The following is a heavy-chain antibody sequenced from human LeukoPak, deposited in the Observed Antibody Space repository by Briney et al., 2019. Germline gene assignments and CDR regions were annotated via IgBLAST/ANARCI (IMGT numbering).Heavy chain of an antibody. CDR3: ARVGGWSSQGYYFDY. J-gene: IGHJ4*02. D-gene: IGHD6-13*01. CDR1: GGSISSSNW. V-gene: IGHV4-4*02. Sequence: PSETLSLTCAVSGGSISSSNWWSWVRQPPGKGLEWIGEIYHSGSTNYNPSLKSRVTISVDKSKNQFSLNLSFVTAADTAVYYCARVGGWSSQGYYFDYWGQGTRVTVSS. CDR2: IYHSGST.